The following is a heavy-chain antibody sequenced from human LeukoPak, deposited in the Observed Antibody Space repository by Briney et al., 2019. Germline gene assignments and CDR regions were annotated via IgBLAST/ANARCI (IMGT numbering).Heavy chain of an antibody. CDR3: ARAGIVAAAGRGGADFDY. Sequence: SETLSLTCTVSGYSISSGYYCGWIRQPPGKGLEWIGSIYHSGSTYYNPSLKSRVTISVDTSKNQFSLKLSSVTAADTAVYYCARAGIVAAAGRGGADFDYWGQGTLVTVSS. J-gene: IGHJ4*02. V-gene: IGHV4-38-2*02. D-gene: IGHD6-13*01. CDR2: IYHSGST. CDR1: GYSISSGYY.